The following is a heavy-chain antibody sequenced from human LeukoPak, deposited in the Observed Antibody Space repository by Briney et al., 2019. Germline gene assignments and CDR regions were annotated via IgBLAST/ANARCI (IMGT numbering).Heavy chain of an antibody. CDR3: ARDREIAADWFWSEYYGMDV. CDR1: GFTFNSYS. V-gene: IGHV3-48*01. J-gene: IGHJ6*02. Sequence: QPGGSLRLSCAASGFTFNSYSMNWVRQAPGKGLEWVSYISSSSSTIYYADSVKGRFTISRDNAKNSLYLQMNSLRAEDTAVYYCARDREIAADWFWSEYYGMDVWGQGTTVTVSS. D-gene: IGHD6-13*01. CDR2: ISSSSSTI.